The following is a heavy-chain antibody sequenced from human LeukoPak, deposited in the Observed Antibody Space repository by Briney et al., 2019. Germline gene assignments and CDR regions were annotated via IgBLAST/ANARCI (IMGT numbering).Heavy chain of an antibody. Sequence: SQTLSLTCAISGDSVSNNSAAWNWIRQSPSRGLEWLGRTYYRPKWYNDYAVSVKSRMTINPDTSKNQFSLQLNSVTPEDTGVYYCARGWPVHVLYYFDYWGQGILVTVSS. CDR1: GDSVSNNSAA. CDR2: TYYRPKWYN. J-gene: IGHJ4*02. V-gene: IGHV6-1*01. D-gene: IGHD6-19*01. CDR3: ARGWPVHVLYYFDY.